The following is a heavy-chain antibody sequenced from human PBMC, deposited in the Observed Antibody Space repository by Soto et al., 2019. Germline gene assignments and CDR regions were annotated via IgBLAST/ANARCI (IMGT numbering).Heavy chain of an antibody. V-gene: IGHV3-7*05. CDR1: GFTFSSDW. Sequence: EVRLVESGGGLVQPGGSLRLSCAASGFTFSSDWMTWVRQAPGKGLEWVANIRKDGSKPSYLDSVTGRFTISRDNAQRSLYLAMDSPTAAHSALYDCARDVTLVTSGRYFDAVYIWCQGTMVTVS. CDR3: ARDVTLVTSGRYFDAVYI. CDR2: IRKDGSKP. J-gene: IGHJ3*02. D-gene: IGHD6-13*01.